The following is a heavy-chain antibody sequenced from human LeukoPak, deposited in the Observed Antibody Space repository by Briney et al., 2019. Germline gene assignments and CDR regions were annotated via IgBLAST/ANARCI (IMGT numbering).Heavy chain of an antibody. Sequence: PGGSLRLSCVASGFTFSRYWMHWVRQAPRKGLVWVSRINGDGRNIKYADSVKGRFTSSRDNSKNTLYLQVNSLRAEDTAVYYCARDRYSSGWYGDLDCWGQGTLVTVSS. D-gene: IGHD6-19*01. CDR2: INGDGRNI. CDR3: ARDRYSSGWYGDLDC. J-gene: IGHJ4*02. CDR1: GFTFSRYW. V-gene: IGHV3-74*01.